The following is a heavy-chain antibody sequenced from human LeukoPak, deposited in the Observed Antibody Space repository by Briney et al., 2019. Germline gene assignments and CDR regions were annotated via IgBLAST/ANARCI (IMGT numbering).Heavy chain of an antibody. Sequence: PGGSLRLSCAASGFTFSSYWMSWVRQAPGKGLEWVSYISSSSSTIYYADSVKGRFTISRDNAKNSLYLQMNSLRAEDTAVYYCARSNTPGYYMDVWGKGTTVTVSS. J-gene: IGHJ6*03. V-gene: IGHV3-48*01. CDR3: ARSNTPGYYMDV. D-gene: IGHD2-2*02. CDR1: GFTFSSYW. CDR2: ISSSSSTI.